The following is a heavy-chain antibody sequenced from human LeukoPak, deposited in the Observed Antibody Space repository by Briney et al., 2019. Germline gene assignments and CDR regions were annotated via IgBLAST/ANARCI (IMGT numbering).Heavy chain of an antibody. CDR2: SRNKAKSYTT. CDR1: GFTFSDHF. V-gene: IGHV3-72*01. CDR3: VRVGSVPGSDSLDY. D-gene: IGHD6-19*01. Sequence: PGGSLRLSCAVSGFTFSDHFLDWVRQAPGKGLEWVGRSRNKAKSYTTEYAASVKGRFTISRDDSKNSLYLQMNSLETEDTAVYYCVRVGSVPGSDSLDYGGQGTLVTVPS. J-gene: IGHJ4*02.